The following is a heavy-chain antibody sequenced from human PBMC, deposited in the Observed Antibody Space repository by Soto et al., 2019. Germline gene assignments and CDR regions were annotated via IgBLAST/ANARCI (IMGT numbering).Heavy chain of an antibody. CDR3: AREQQLVPPYFDY. Sequence: SETLSLTCTVSGGSISSGGYYWSWIRQHPGKGLEWIGYIYYSGSTYYNPSLKSRVTISVDTSKNQFSLKLSSVTAADTAVYYCAREQQLVPPYFDYWGQGTLVTVSS. D-gene: IGHD6-13*01. J-gene: IGHJ4*02. CDR2: IYYSGST. CDR1: GGSISSGGYY. V-gene: IGHV4-31*03.